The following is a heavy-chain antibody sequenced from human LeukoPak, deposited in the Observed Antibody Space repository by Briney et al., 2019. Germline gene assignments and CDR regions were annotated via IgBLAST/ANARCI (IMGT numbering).Heavy chain of an antibody. CDR2: ISYDGSNK. D-gene: IGHD3-10*01. CDR1: GFTFSSYA. J-gene: IGHJ3*02. V-gene: IGHV3-30-3*01. CDR3: ARQTGSRDAFDI. Sequence: GGSLRLSCAASGFTFSSYAMHWVRQAPGKGLEWVAVISYDGSNKYYADSVKGRFTISRDNSKNTLYLQMNSLRAEDTAVYYCARQTGSRDAFDIWGQGTMVTVSS.